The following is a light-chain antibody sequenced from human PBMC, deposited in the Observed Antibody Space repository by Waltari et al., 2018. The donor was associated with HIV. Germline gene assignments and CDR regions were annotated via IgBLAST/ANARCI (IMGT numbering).Light chain of an antibody. V-gene: IGLV1-44*01. CDR3: AAWEDSLNGPNYV. CDR2: SNN. Sequence: VLTQPPAASGAPGQIVVTSCSGSTSNMGSTTCNWYRRLPGTAPKLLIYSNNQRPSGVPDRFSGSKSGTSASLAISGLQSGDEADYYCAAWEDSLNGPNYVFGSGTTVTVL. J-gene: IGLJ1*01. CDR1: TSNMGSTT.